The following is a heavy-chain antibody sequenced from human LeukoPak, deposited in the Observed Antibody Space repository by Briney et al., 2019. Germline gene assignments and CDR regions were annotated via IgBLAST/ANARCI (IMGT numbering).Heavy chain of an antibody. V-gene: IGHV4-4*02. D-gene: IGHD5-12*01. J-gene: IGHJ4*02. CDR3: ARDKSGDGMVFDY. CDR1: GGSISSSNW. CDR2: IYHSGST. Sequence: SGTLSLTCAVSGGSISSSNWWSWVRQPPGKGLEWIGEIYHSGSTNYNPSLKSRGTISVDKSKNQFSLKLSSVTAADTAVYYCARDKSGDGMVFDYWGQGTLVTVSS.